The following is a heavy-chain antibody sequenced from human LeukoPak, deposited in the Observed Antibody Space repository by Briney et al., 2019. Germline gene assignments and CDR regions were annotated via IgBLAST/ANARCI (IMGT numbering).Heavy chain of an antibody. CDR3: ARNYYGSGSYLSFDY. J-gene: IGHJ4*02. CDR1: GYTFTGYY. V-gene: IGHV1-2*04. D-gene: IGHD3-10*01. CDR2: INPNSGGT. Sequence: AASAKVSCKASGYTFTGYYMHWVRQAPGQGLEWMGWINPNSGGTNYAQKFQGWVTMTRDTSISTAYMELSRLRSDDTAVYYCARNYYGSGSYLSFDYWGQGTLVTVSS.